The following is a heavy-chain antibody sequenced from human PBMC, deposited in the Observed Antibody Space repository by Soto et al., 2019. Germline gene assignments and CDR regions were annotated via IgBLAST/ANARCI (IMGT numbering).Heavy chain of an antibody. J-gene: IGHJ2*01. V-gene: IGHV4-59*08. CDR2: IYYSGST. CDR3: ASLTPPGISSWSPAWYVDL. CDR1: GGSIRSYY. Sequence: QVQLQESGPGLVKPSETLSLTCTVSGGSIRSYYWSWIRQPPGKGLEWIGYIYYSGSTNSNPSLKSRVTISVDTSKNQFSLKLNSVTAADTAVYYCASLTPPGISSWSPAWYVDLWGRGNLVTVSS. D-gene: IGHD6-13*01.